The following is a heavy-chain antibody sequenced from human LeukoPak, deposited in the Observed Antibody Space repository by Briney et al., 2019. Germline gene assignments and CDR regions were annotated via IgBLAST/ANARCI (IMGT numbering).Heavy chain of an antibody. D-gene: IGHD5-12*01. J-gene: IGHJ4*02. Sequence: PGGSLRLSCAASGFTFSDYYMSWIRQAPGKGLEWVSYISSSSSYTNYADSVKGRFTISRDNAKNSLYLQMNSLRAEDTAVYYCARAQRGGYPVDFDYWGRGTLVTVSS. V-gene: IGHV3-11*06. CDR1: GFTFSDYY. CDR2: ISSSSSYT. CDR3: ARAQRGGYPVDFDY.